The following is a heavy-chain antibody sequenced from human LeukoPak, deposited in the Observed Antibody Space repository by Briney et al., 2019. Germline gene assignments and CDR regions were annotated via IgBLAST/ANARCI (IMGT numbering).Heavy chain of an antibody. CDR2: ISGSGGST. CDR3: AKDVGYSSGWTPGYYFDY. J-gene: IGHJ4*02. CDR1: GFTFSRYA. V-gene: IGHV3-23*01. D-gene: IGHD6-19*01. Sequence: GGSLRLSCAASGFTFSRYAMSWVRQAPGKGLEWVSAISGSGGSTYYADSVKGRFAISRDNSKNTLYLQMNSLRAEDTAVYYCAKDVGYSSGWTPGYYFDYWGQGTLVTVSS.